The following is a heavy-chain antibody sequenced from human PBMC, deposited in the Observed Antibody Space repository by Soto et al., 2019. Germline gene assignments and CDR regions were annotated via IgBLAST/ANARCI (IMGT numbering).Heavy chain of an antibody. CDR2: ISYDGSNK. J-gene: IGHJ6*02. V-gene: IGHV3-30-3*01. D-gene: IGHD2-2*01. CDR3: ARESSVVVTAARHGMDV. Sequence: GGSLRLSCAASGFTFSSYAMHWVRQAPGKGLEWVAVISYDGSNKYYADSVKGRFTISRDNSKNTLYLQMNSLRAEDTAVYYCARESSVVVTAARHGMDVWGPGTTVNVSS. CDR1: GFTFSSYA.